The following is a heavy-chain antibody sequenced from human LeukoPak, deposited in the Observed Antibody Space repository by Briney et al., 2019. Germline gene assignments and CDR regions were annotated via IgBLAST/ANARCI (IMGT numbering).Heavy chain of an antibody. V-gene: IGHV4-34*01. CDR3: ARSLGYCSGGSCYRAHDHAFDI. J-gene: IGHJ3*02. Sequence: SETLSLTCAVDGGSFSGYYWSWIRQPPGKGLEWVGEINHSGSTNYNPSLKSRVTISVDTSKNQFSLKLSSVTAADTAVYYCARSLGYCSGGSCYRAHDHAFDIWGQGTMVTVSS. D-gene: IGHD2-15*01. CDR2: INHSGST. CDR1: GGSFSGYY.